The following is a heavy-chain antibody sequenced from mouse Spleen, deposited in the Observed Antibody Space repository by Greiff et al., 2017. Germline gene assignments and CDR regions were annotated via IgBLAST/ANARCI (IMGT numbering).Heavy chain of an antibody. Sequence: EVQGVESGGGLVKPGGSLKLSCAASGFTFSSYGMSRVRQTPEKRLEWVATISGGGSYTYYPDSVKGRFTISRDNAKNNLYLQMSSLRSEDTALYYCARLTGKAFDYWGQGTTLTVSS. J-gene: IGHJ2*01. CDR1: GFTFSSYG. CDR3: ARLTGKAFDY. V-gene: IGHV5-9-2*01. D-gene: IGHD4-1*01. CDR2: ISGGGSYT.